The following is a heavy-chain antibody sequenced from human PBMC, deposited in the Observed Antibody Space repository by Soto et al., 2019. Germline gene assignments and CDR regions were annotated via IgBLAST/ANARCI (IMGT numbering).Heavy chain of an antibody. CDR3: ARGNPARITIFGVVFSYMDV. Sequence: SETLSLTCAVYGGSFSGYYWSWIRQPPGKGLEWIGEINHSGSTNYNPSLKSRVTISVDTSKNQFSLKLSSVTAADTAVYYCARGNPARITIFGVVFSYMDVWGKGTTVTVSS. D-gene: IGHD3-3*01. V-gene: IGHV4-34*01. CDR1: GGSFSGYY. J-gene: IGHJ6*03. CDR2: INHSGST.